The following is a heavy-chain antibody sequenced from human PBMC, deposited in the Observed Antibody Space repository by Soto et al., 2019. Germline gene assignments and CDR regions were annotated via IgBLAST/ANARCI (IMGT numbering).Heavy chain of an antibody. J-gene: IGHJ6*02. D-gene: IGHD3-3*01. CDR1: GGSISSSSYY. V-gene: IGHV4-39*01. CDR3: ARLSADLEADDLPPFYYYGMDV. CDR2: IYYSGST. Sequence: QLQLQESGPGLVKPSETLSLTCTVSGGSISSSSYYWGWIRQPPGKGLEWIGSIYYSGSTYYNPSLKSRVTISVDTSKNQFSLKLSSVAAADTAVYYCARLSADLEADDLPPFYYYGMDVWGQGTTVTVSS.